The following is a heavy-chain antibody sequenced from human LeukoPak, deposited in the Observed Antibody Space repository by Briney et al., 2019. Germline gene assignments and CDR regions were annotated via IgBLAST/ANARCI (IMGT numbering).Heavy chain of an antibody. J-gene: IGHJ6*03. V-gene: IGHV3-21*06. D-gene: IGHD6-25*01. CDR3: ARDGSGFYLYNYMDV. CDR1: GFTFTDYS. Sequence: GGSLRLSCAPSGFTFTDYSMNWLRQAPGKDLEWVASISTVSTYTFYADSVKGRFSISRDNVRNLLYLQMSSLGAEDTAVYYCARDGSGFYLYNYMDVWGKGTTVTVSS. CDR2: ISTVSTYT.